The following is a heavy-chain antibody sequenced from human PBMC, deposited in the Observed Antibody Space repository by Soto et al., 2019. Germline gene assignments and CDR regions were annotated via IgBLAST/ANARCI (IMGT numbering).Heavy chain of an antibody. D-gene: IGHD4-17*01. CDR1: GGSISSGGYY. Sequence: QVQLQESGPGLVKPSQTLSLTCTVSGGSISSGGYYWSWIRHHPGKALEWIGYIYYSGSTYYNPSLKSRVTISVDTSKNQFSLKLSSVTAADTAVYYCAREKGYGDYDNRDYWGQGTLVTVSS. CDR3: AREKGYGDYDNRDY. CDR2: IYYSGST. V-gene: IGHV4-31*03. J-gene: IGHJ4*02.